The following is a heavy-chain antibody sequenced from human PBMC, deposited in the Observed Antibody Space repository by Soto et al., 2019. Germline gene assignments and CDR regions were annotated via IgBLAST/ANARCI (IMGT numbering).Heavy chain of an antibody. V-gene: IGHV4-30-4*01. CDR2: IYKSATT. CDR3: ARGRYCLTGRCFPNWFDS. D-gene: IGHD7-27*01. J-gene: IGHJ5*01. CDR1: GDSISTVDYF. Sequence: SETLSLTCSVSGDSISTVDYFWAWIRQPPGQALEYIGYIYKSATTYYNPSFESRVAISVDTLKSQFSLNVTSVTAADTAVYFCARGRYCLTGRCFPNWFDSWGQGALVTVSS.